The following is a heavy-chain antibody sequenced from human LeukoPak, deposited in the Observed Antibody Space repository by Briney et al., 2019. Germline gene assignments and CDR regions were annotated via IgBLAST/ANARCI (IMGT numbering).Heavy chain of an antibody. V-gene: IGHV3-21*01. CDR3: ARDRYGDYIFDY. CDR1: GFTFSSYA. CDR2: ISSSSSYI. J-gene: IGHJ4*02. D-gene: IGHD4-17*01. Sequence: GGSLRLSCAASGFTFSSYAMTWVRQAPGKGLEWVSSISSSSSYIYYADSVKGRFTISRDNAKNSLYLQMNSLRAEDTAVYYCARDRYGDYIFDYWGQGTLVTVSS.